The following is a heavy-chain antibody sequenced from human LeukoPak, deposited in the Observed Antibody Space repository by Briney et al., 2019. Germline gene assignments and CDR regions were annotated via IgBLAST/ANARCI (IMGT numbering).Heavy chain of an antibody. CDR3: ARDRGRVITFGGVILY. D-gene: IGHD3-16*02. V-gene: IGHV3-21*01. Sequence: GGSLRLSCAASGFTFSSYSMNWVRQAPGKGLEWASSISSSSSYIYYADSVKGRFTISRDNAKNSLYLQMNSLRAEDTAVYYCARDRGRVITFGGVILYWGQGTLVTVSS. CDR1: GFTFSSYS. CDR2: ISSSSSYI. J-gene: IGHJ4*02.